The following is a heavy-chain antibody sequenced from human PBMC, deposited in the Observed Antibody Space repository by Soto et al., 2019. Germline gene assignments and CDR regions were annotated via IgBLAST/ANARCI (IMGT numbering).Heavy chain of an antibody. Sequence: SVKVSCKASGGTFSSYAISWVRQAPGQGLEWMGGIIPIFGTANYAQKFQGRVTITADESTSTAYMELSSLRSEDTAVYYCAREVVIAVAGTRRYFDYWGLGILVTVSS. J-gene: IGHJ4*02. D-gene: IGHD6-19*01. CDR2: IIPIFGTA. CDR3: AREVVIAVAGTRRYFDY. V-gene: IGHV1-69*13. CDR1: GGTFSSYA.